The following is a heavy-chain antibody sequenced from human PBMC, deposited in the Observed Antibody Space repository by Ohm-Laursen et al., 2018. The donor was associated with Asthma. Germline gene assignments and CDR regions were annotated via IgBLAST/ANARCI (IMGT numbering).Heavy chain of an antibody. CDR2: GGSYYDGGLK. CDR1: GFTFSSYG. V-gene: IGHV3-30*18. D-gene: IGHD3-10*01. J-gene: IGHJ4*02. CDR3: AKDMGGSGSFRLSY. Sequence: SLRLSCTASGFTFSSYGMHWVRQAPGKGLEWVAVGGSYYDGGLKYYADSVNGRFTVSRDNAKNSLYLQMNSLRAEDTALYYCAKDMGGSGSFRLSYWGQGTLVTVSS.